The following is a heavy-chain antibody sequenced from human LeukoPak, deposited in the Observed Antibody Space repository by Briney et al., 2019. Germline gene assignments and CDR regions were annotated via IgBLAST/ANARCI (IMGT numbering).Heavy chain of an antibody. CDR3: AREYYYISSGHGAFYY. J-gene: IGHJ4*02. CDR2: IKHDGSER. D-gene: IGHD3-22*01. Sequence: GGSLRLSCAASGFIFSDFWMTWVRQAPGKGLEWVANIKHDGSERYYVDSVRGRFTISRDNAKNSLYLQMNSLRAEDTAVYYCAREYYYISSGHGAFYYWGQGTLVTVSS. CDR1: GFIFSDFW. V-gene: IGHV3-7*01.